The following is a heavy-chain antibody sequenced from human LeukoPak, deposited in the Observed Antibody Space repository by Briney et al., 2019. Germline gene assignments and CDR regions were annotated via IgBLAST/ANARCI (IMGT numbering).Heavy chain of an antibody. D-gene: IGHD6-13*01. CDR3: ARVRGSSCDY. CDR2: IRGDTGDT. CDR1: GYTLIDYY. V-gene: IGHV1-2*02. Sequence: GASVTVSCKPSGYTLIDYYMHWVRKAPGQGLEWMGWIRGDTGDTDSPQKFQGRVTMTRDTSTNTAYMELSRLRYDDTAMYFCARVRGSSCDYWGQGTLVTVSS. J-gene: IGHJ4*02.